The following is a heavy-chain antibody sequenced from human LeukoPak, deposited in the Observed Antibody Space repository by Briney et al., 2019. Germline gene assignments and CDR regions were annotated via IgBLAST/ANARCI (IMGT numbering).Heavy chain of an antibody. J-gene: IGHJ4*02. Sequence: SETLSLTCTVSGGSISSYYWSWLRQPPGKGLEWIGYVYYSGSTNYNPSLKSRVTISVDTSKNQFSLKLNSVPAADTAVYYCAREGSMTARPFVSIDYWGQGTLVTVSS. CDR1: GGSISSYY. D-gene: IGHD6-6*01. CDR2: VYYSGST. V-gene: IGHV4-59*01. CDR3: AREGSMTARPFVSIDY.